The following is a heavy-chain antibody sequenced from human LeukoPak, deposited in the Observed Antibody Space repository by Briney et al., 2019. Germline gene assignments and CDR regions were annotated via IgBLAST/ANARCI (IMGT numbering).Heavy chain of an antibody. V-gene: IGHV3-74*01. CDR1: GFTFSSYW. J-gene: IGHJ3*02. CDR2: INSDGSST. Sequence: AGGSLRLSCAASGFTFSSYWVHWVRHTPGKGLVWVSRINSDGSSTTYADSVKGRFTISRDNAKHTLYLQMNSLRAEDTAVYYCARRRYYDSSGYYHDAFDIWGQGTMVTVSS. CDR3: ARRRYYDSSGYYHDAFDI. D-gene: IGHD3-22*01.